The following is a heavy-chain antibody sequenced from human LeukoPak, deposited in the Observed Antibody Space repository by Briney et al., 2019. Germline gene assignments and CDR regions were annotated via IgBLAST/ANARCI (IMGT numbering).Heavy chain of an antibody. J-gene: IGHJ4*02. Sequence: SGGSLRLSCAASGFTFSNAWMSWVRQAPGKGLEWVGRIKSKTDGGTTDYAAPVKGRFTISRDDSKNTLYLQMNSLKTEDTAVYYCTTGLQGGSYVWDYWGQGTLVTVSS. CDR1: GFTFSNAW. D-gene: IGHD1-26*01. CDR2: IKSKTDGGTT. CDR3: TTGLQGGSYVWDY. V-gene: IGHV3-15*01.